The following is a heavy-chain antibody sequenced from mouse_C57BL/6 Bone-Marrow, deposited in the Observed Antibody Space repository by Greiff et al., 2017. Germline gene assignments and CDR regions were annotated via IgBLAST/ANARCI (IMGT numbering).Heavy chain of an antibody. D-gene: IGHD4-1*01. CDR2: INPNNGGT. J-gene: IGHJ4*01. Sequence: VQLKQSGPELVKPGASVKIPCKASGYTFTDYNMDWVKQSHGKSLEWIGDINPNNGGTIYNQKFKGKATLTVDKSSSTAYMELRSLTSEDTAVYDCASRTGYYAMDYWGQGTSVTVSS. CDR1: GYTFTDYN. V-gene: IGHV1-18*01. CDR3: ASRTGYYAMDY.